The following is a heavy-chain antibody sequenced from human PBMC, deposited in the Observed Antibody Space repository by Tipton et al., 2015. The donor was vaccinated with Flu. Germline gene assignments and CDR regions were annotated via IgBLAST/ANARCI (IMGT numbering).Heavy chain of an antibody. J-gene: IGHJ6*02. CDR2: ISGGGRNT. CDR3: AKVVGRGWSFYYGLDV. Sequence: SLRLSCAASGFTFSDYALSWVRRAPGKGLEWVSAISGGGRNTHYGASVKGRFTISRDNSKNTLDLQMNSLRVDDTAVYYCAKVVGRGWSFYYGLDVWGQGTTVTVSS. CDR1: GFTFSDYA. V-gene: IGHV3-23*01. D-gene: IGHD6-19*01.